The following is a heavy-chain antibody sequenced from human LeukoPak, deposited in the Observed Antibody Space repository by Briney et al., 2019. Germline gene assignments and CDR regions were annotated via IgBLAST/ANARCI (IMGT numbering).Heavy chain of an antibody. D-gene: IGHD5-12*01. CDR1: GFTFSSYS. V-gene: IGHV3-21*01. CDR2: ISSSSSYI. J-gene: IGHJ3*02. CDR3: ARDSGGSGYAPDAFDI. Sequence: GGSLRLSCAASGFTFSSYSMNWVRQAPGKGLEWVSSISSSSSYIYYADSVKGRFTISRDNAKNSLYLQMNSLRAEDTAVYYCARDSGGSGYAPDAFDIWGQGTMVTVSS.